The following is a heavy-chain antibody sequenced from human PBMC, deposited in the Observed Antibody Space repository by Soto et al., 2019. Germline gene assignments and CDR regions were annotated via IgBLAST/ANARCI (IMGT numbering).Heavy chain of an antibody. CDR1: GGPINIGGYY. CDR2: IYYSGST. CDR3: ARTAWHFFDY. J-gene: IGHJ4*02. D-gene: IGHD3-3*02. V-gene: IGHV4-31*03. Sequence: PSETLSLTCTVSGGPINIGGYYWSWIRQHPGKGLEWIGYIYYSGSTFYNPSLKSRVTISFDTSKNQFSLKLNSVTAADTAVYYCARTAWHFFDYWGQGTLVTVS.